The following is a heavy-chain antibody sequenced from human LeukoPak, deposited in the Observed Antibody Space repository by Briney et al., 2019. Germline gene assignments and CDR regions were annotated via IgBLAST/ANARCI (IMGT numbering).Heavy chain of an antibody. Sequence: SETLPLTCAVSGYSISSSYYWGWIRQPPGKGLEWIGTIYHSGSTHYNPSLKSRVTLSADTSKNQFSLKLRSVTAADTAVYYCASLPSNTVTHDYWGQGTLVTVSS. V-gene: IGHV4-38-2*01. CDR3: ASLPSNTVTHDY. J-gene: IGHJ4*02. CDR1: GYSISSSYY. D-gene: IGHD4-11*01. CDR2: IYHSGST.